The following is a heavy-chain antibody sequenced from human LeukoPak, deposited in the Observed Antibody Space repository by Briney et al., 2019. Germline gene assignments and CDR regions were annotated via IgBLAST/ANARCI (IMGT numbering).Heavy chain of an antibody. CDR3: AKGLAGYYDSSGYYYYFDY. V-gene: IGHV3-30*18. D-gene: IGHD3-22*01. CDR2: ISFDGSNK. CDR1: GFTFSSYG. J-gene: IGHJ4*02. Sequence: GGSLRLSCAASGFTFSSYGMHWVRQAPGKGLEWVAIISFDGSNKYYADSVKGRFTISRDNSKNTLYLQMNSLRAEDTAVYYCAKGLAGYYDSSGYYYYFDYWGQGTLVTVSS.